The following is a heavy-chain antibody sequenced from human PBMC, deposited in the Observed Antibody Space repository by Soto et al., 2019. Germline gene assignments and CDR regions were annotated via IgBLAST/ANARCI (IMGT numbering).Heavy chain of an antibody. Sequence: EVQLLESGGGLVQPGGSLRLSCAVSGFTFSRFAMSWVRQAPGKGLEWVSVISSSGGTTYYADSVKGRFTISRDNSKKTLYLQMNSLRAEDTAVYYCARDYSYACDYWGQGTLVTVSS. CDR1: GFTFSRFA. V-gene: IGHV3-23*01. CDR3: ARDYSYACDY. J-gene: IGHJ4*02. D-gene: IGHD3-16*01. CDR2: ISSSGGTT.